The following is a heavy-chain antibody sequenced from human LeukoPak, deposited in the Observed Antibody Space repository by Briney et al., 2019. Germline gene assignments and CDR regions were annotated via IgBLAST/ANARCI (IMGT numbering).Heavy chain of an antibody. D-gene: IGHD5/OR15-5a*01. CDR2: IYYSGTT. J-gene: IGHJ4*02. Sequence: SETLSLTCTVSDASISRYYWSWIRQPPGKGLDWIGYIYYSGTTNYNPSLKSRVSISIDTSKNQFSLRLTSVTAADTAVYYCARAGVYNSPFAYWGQGTLVTVSS. CDR1: DASISRYY. CDR3: ARAGVYNSPFAY. V-gene: IGHV4-59*01.